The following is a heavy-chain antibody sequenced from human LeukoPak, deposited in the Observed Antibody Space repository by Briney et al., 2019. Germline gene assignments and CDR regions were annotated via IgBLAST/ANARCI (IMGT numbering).Heavy chain of an antibody. CDR3: ARGVGRDKGYCSSTSCYTVQYNWFDP. CDR2: ISSSSSYI. D-gene: IGHD2-2*02. V-gene: IGHV3-21*01. Sequence: PGGSLRLSCAASGFTFSSYSMNWVRQAPGKGLEWVSSISSSSSYIYYADSVKGRFTISRDNAKNSLYLQMNSLRAEDTAVYYCARGVGRDKGYCSSTSCYTVQYNWFDPWGQGTLVTVSS. CDR1: GFTFSSYS. J-gene: IGHJ5*02.